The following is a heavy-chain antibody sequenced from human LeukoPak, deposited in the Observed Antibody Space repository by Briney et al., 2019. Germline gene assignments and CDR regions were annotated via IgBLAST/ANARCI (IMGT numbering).Heavy chain of an antibody. CDR2: INSDGNST. CDR1: GFTFSSYW. CDR3: ARDLFQLDCSSTSCYGDAVDY. D-gene: IGHD2-2*01. V-gene: IGHV3-74*01. J-gene: IGHJ4*02. Sequence: GGSLRLSCAASGFTFSSYWMHWVRQAPGKGLVWVSRINSDGNSTSYADSVKGRFTISRDNAKNTLYLQMNSLRAEDTAVYYCARDLFQLDCSSTSCYGDAVDYWGQGTLVTVSS.